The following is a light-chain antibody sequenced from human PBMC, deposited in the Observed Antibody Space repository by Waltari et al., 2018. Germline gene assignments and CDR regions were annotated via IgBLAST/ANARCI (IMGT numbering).Light chain of an antibody. Sequence: DIQIPQSPSSLSASVGEIVTITCRASENVNNYLNWYPQKPGKAPKLLIYKASTLQSGVPSRFSGSGSGTDYTFTISSLQSEDVATYYCQHGYGTPYSFGQGTKVEIK. V-gene: IGKV1-39*01. J-gene: IGKJ2*03. CDR1: ENVNNY. CDR3: QHGYGTPYS. CDR2: KAS.